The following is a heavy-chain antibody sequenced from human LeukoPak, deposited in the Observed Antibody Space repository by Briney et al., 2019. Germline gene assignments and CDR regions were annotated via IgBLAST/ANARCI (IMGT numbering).Heavy chain of an antibody. CDR3: AKDSPVCTY. CDR2: ISSRADST. V-gene: IGHV3-23*01. D-gene: IGHD2-8*01. J-gene: IGHJ4*02. Sequence: GGSLRLSCTASGFTISSYGMSWVRQAPGKGLEWVSAISSRADSTYYADSVKGRITISKDISKNTLYLQMDSLRAEDTAIYYCAKDSPVCTYWGQGTLVTVSS. CDR1: GFTISSYG.